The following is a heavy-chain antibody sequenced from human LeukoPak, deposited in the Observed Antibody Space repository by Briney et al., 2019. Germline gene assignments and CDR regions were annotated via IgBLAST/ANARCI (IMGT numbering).Heavy chain of an antibody. J-gene: IGHJ4*02. V-gene: IGHV3-21*01. D-gene: IGHD3-9*01. CDR3: ARGDFLTGSSMDS. CDR1: GFTFANYG. Sequence: PGGSLRISCVASGFTFANYGMNWVRQAPGKGLEWVASMTASGSSIYYAASVRGRFTISRDSAKNSLSLQMNSLRVEDTAVYYCARGDFLTGSSMDSWGQGTPVPVSS. CDR2: MTASGSSI.